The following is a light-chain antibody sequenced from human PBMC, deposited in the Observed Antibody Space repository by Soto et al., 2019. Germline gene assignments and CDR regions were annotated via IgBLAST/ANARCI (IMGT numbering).Light chain of an antibody. Sequence: EIVLTQSPGTLSLSPGERATLSCRAIQSVSSSYLAWYQQKPGQAPRLLIYGASSRATGIPDSFSGSGSGTDFTLTISRLEPEDFAVYYCQQYGSSPGITFGQGTRLEIK. V-gene: IGKV3-20*01. CDR3: QQYGSSPGIT. J-gene: IGKJ5*01. CDR1: QSVSSSY. CDR2: GAS.